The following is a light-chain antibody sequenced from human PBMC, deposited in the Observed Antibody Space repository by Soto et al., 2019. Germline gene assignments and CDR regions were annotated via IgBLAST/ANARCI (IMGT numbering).Light chain of an antibody. J-gene: IGLJ1*01. CDR2: DVS. Sequence: QSALTQPASVSGSPGQSITISCTGTSSDVGGYNYVSWYQQHPGKAPKRMIYDVSNRPSGVSNRFSGSKSGNTASLTISGLQAEDEADYYCSSYTSNSTRYVFGTGTKLTVL. V-gene: IGLV2-14*01. CDR3: SSYTSNSTRYV. CDR1: SSDVGGYNY.